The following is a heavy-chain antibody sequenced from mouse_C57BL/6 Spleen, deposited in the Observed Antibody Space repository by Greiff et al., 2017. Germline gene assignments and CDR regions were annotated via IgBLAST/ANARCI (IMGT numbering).Heavy chain of an antibody. CDR1: GYAFSSSW. CDR3: ATRLFYAMDY. D-gene: IGHD3-2*02. J-gene: IGHJ4*01. Sequence: QVQLKESGPELVKPGASVKISCKASGYAFSSSWMNWVKQRPGKGLEWIGRIYPGGGDTNYNGKFKGKATLTADKSSSTAYMQLSSLTSEDSAVYCCATRLFYAMDYWGQGTSVTVSS. CDR2: IYPGGGDT. V-gene: IGHV1-82*01.